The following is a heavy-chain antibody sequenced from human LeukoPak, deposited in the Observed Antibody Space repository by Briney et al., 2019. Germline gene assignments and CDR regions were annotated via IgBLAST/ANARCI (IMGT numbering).Heavy chain of an antibody. J-gene: IGHJ4*02. CDR2: IYYSGST. CDR3: ARDNWGSADY. CDR1: GGSISSYY. Sequence: SETLSLTCTVSGGSISSYYWSWIRQPPGKGLEWIGYIYYSGSTSYNPSLKSRVTISVDTSKNQFSLKLSSVTAADTAVYYCARDNWGSADYWGQGTLVTVSS. V-gene: IGHV4-59*01. D-gene: IGHD7-27*01.